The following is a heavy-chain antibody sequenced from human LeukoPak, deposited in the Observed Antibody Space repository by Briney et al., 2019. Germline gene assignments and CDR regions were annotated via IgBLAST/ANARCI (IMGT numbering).Heavy chain of an antibody. CDR1: GYTFTRYG. CDR2: ISTYNGKT. CDR3: ARDFSNFSYGTWFDP. Sequence: ASVKVSCKASGYTFTRYGITWVRQAPGQGLEWMGWISTYNGKTNYAQKVQDRVTMTTATSTSTVYMELRSLRSDDTALYFCARDFSNFSYGTWFDPWGQGTLVTVSS. V-gene: IGHV1-18*01. J-gene: IGHJ5*02. D-gene: IGHD1-1*01.